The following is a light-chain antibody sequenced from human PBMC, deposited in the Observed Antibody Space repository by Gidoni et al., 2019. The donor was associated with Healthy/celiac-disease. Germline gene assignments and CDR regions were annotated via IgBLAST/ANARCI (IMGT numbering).Light chain of an antibody. CDR1: SSNIGARYD. V-gene: IGLV1-40*01. CDR3: QSYDSSRSGWV. Sequence: QSVLTPPPSVSGAPGQRVTIPCTGSSSNIGARYDVHWYQQLPGTAPKLLVYGNSNRPSGVPDRFSGSKSGTSASLAITGLQAEDEADYYCQSYDSSRSGWVFGGGTKLTVL. J-gene: IGLJ3*02. CDR2: GNS.